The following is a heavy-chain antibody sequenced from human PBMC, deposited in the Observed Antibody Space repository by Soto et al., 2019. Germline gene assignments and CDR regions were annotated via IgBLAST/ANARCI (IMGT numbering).Heavy chain of an antibody. CDR3: ARRYGGNFDY. CDR2: IYYSGST. CDR1: CGSISSYY. J-gene: IGHJ4*02. D-gene: IGHD3-16*01. Sequence: ASETLSLTCTVSCGSISSYYWSWIRQPPGKGLEWIGYIYYSGSTNYNPSLKSRVTISVDTSKNQFSLKLSSVTAADTAVYYCARRYGGNFDYWGQGTLVTVSS. V-gene: IGHV4-59*01.